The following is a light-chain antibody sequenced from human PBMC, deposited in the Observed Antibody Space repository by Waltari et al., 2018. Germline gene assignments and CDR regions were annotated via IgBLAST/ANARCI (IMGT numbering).Light chain of an antibody. V-gene: IGLV5-45*03. J-gene: IGLJ3*02. CDR2: YKSDSDK. CDR1: SGINVDTYR. Sequence: QAVLTQPSSLSASPGASASLTCTLRSGINVDTYRIYWYQQKPGSPPQFLLKYKSDSDKQQGSGVPSRFSGSKDASANAGILLFSGLQSEDEADYYCLIWHSSAWVFGGGTKLTVL. CDR3: LIWHSSAWV.